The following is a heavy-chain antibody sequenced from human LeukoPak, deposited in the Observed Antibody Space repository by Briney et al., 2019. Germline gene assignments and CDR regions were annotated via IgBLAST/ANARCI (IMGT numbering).Heavy chain of an antibody. V-gene: IGHV3-23*01. J-gene: IGHJ6*03. CDR3: AKCITVTTNSYYYYMDV. CDR1: GFTFTTSA. Sequence: GGSLRLSCAASGFTFTTSAMTWVRQAPGKGLEWVSYISDSGISTYYADSVKGRFTISRDNSKNTLHLQMTSLRAEDTAVYYCAKCITVTTNSYYYYMDVWGKGTTVTVSS. D-gene: IGHD4-11*01. CDR2: ISDSGIST.